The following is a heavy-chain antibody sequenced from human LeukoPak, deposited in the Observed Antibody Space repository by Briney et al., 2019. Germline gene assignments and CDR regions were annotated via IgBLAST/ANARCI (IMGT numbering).Heavy chain of an antibody. D-gene: IGHD2-15*01. J-gene: IGHJ4*02. CDR2: TNYDGSDR. Sequence: RSLRLSCAASGFTFRNYAMYWVRQAPGKGLEWVAFTNYDGSDRCYADSVKGRFTVSRDNPKNTLYLQMNSLRTEDTAVYYCAKDLPDRYSLEYWGQGTMV. CDR3: AKDLPDRYSLEY. V-gene: IGHV3-30*18. CDR1: GFTFRNYA.